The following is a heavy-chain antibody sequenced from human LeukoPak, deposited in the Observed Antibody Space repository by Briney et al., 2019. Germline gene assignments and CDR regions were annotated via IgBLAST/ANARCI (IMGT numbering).Heavy chain of an antibody. Sequence: PGGSLRLSCAASGFTFSSYAMTWVRQAPGKGLEWVSSISSSSSYIYYADSVKGRFTISRDNAKNSLYLQMNSLRAEDTAVYYCASYSSTRDYWGQGTLVTVSS. J-gene: IGHJ4*02. V-gene: IGHV3-21*01. CDR3: ASYSSTRDY. D-gene: IGHD2-2*01. CDR1: GFTFSSYA. CDR2: ISSSSSYI.